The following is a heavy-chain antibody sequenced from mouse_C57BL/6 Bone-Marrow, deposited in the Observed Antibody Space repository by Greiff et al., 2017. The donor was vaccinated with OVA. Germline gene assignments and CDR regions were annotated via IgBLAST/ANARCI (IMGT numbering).Heavy chain of an antibody. Sequence: EVKLVESGGDLVKPGGSLKLSCAASGFTFSSYGMSWVRQTPDKRLEWVATISSGGSYTYYPDSVKGRFTISRDNAKNTLYLQMSSLKSEDTAMYYCARLNWGGAYWGQGTLVTVSA. V-gene: IGHV5-6*02. CDR2: ISSGGSYT. CDR1: GFTFSSYG. J-gene: IGHJ3*01. CDR3: ARLNWGGAY. D-gene: IGHD4-1*02.